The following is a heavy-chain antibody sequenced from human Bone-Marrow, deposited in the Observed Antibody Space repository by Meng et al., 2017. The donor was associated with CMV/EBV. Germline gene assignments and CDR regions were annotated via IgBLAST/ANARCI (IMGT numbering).Heavy chain of an antibody. V-gene: IGHV1-58*01. D-gene: IGHD2-2*02. CDR1: GFTFTSSA. CDR2: IVVGSGNT. J-gene: IGHJ4*02. CDR3: AAGTFVVVPAGIEF. Sequence: TSVKVSCKASGFTFTSSAVQWVRHARGQRLEWIGWIVVGSGNTSYAQKFQDRVTITNDMSTSTAYMELSSLRSEDTAVYYCAAGTFVVVPAGIEFWGQGTLVTVSS.